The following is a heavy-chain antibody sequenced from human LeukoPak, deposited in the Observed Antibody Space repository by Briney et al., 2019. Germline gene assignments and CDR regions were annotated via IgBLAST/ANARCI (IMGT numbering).Heavy chain of an antibody. CDR1: GFTFSSYA. J-gene: IGHJ6*02. Sequence: GGSLRLSCAASGFTFSSYAMSWVRQAPGKGLEWVSAIGGSGGSTYYADSVKGRFTISRDNSKNTLYLQMNSLRAEDTAVYYCANPYSGSYYYGMDVWGQGTTVTVSS. CDR2: IGGSGGST. CDR3: ANPYSGSYYYGMDV. D-gene: IGHD1-26*01. V-gene: IGHV3-23*01.